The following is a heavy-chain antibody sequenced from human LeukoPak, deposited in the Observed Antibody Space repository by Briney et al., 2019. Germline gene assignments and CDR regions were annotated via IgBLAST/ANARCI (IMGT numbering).Heavy chain of an antibody. CDR2: IYYSGST. D-gene: IGHD1-14*01. J-gene: IGHJ3*02. CDR1: GVSISSYY. V-gene: IGHV4-59*01. Sequence: SETLSLTCTVSGVSISSYYWSWIRQPPGKGLEWIGYIYYSGSTNYNPSLTSRVTISVDTSKNQFSLKLTSVTAADTAVYYCARDQNRAFDIWGQGTMVTVSS. CDR3: ARDQNRAFDI.